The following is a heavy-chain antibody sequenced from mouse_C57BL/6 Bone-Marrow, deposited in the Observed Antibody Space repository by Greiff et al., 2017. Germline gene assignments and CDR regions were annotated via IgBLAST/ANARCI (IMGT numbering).Heavy chain of an antibody. Sequence: QVQLQQSGAELARPGASVKLSCKASGYTFTSYGITWVKQSTGHGLEWIGEIYPSSGSTYYNEKFKGKATLTVDKSSSTAYMELGSLTSEYSEVFFCARKGGGFAYWGQGTLVTVSA. CDR1: GYTFTSYG. V-gene: IGHV1-81*01. CDR2: IYPSSGST. J-gene: IGHJ3*01. CDR3: ARKGGGFAY.